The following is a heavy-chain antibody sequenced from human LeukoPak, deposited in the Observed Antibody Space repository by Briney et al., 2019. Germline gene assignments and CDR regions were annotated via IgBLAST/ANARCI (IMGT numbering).Heavy chain of an antibody. CDR1: GYTFTTYD. V-gene: IGHV1-8*01. CDR3: ARANYYGSGKKDLDY. CDR2: MNPNSGNT. J-gene: IGHJ4*02. Sequence: ASVKVSCKASGYTFTTYDINWVRQATGQGLEWMGWMNPNSGNTGYAQKFQGRVTMTRNTSMSSAYMELNSLRSEDTAVYYCARANYYGSGKKDLDYWGQGTLVTVSS. D-gene: IGHD3-10*01.